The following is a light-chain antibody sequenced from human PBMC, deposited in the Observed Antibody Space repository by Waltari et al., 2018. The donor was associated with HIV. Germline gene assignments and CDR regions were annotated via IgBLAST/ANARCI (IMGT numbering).Light chain of an antibody. Sequence: SALTPPASVSGSPGQSIPIPCPWPSQYFGYYNLVLRYQQHPGKAPKLMIYEGSKRPSGVSNRFYGAKSGNTASLTISGLQAEDEADYYCCSYAGSSTPWVFGGGTKLTVL. V-gene: IGLV2-23*01. J-gene: IGLJ3*02. CDR3: CSYAGSSTPWV. CDR1: SQYFGYYNL. CDR2: EGS.